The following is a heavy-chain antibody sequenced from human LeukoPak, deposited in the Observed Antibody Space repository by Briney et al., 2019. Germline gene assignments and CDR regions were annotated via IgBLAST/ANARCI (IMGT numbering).Heavy chain of an antibody. CDR2: ISGSGGST. J-gene: IGHJ3*02. Sequence: GGSLRLSCAASGFTFSSYAISWVRQAPGKGLEWVSTISGSGGSTYYADSVKGRLTMSRDNSKNTLYLQMNSLRAEDTAVYYCAKKVGYSGYDLAFDIWGQGTMVTVSS. V-gene: IGHV3-23*01. D-gene: IGHD5-12*01. CDR1: GFTFSSYA. CDR3: AKKVGYSGYDLAFDI.